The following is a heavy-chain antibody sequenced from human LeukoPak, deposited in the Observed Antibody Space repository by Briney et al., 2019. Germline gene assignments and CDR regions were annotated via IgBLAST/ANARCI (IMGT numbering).Heavy chain of an antibody. D-gene: IGHD4-17*01. Sequence: PSETLSLTCAVYGGSFSSYYWSWIRQPPGKGLEWIGEINHSGSTNYNPSLKSRVTISVDTSKNQFSLKLSSVTAADTAVYYCARGWSKDVRLRPGRYYMDVWGKGTTVTVSS. CDR2: INHSGST. V-gene: IGHV4-34*01. J-gene: IGHJ6*03. CDR1: GGSFSSYY. CDR3: ARGWSKDVRLRPGRYYMDV.